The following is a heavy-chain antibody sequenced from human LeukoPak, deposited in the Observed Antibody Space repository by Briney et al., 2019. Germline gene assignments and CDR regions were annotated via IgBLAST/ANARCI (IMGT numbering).Heavy chain of an antibody. CDR3: ARDPSDDQGFDC. Sequence: SQTLSLTCAISGDSVSSNTAAWYWIRQSPSRGLEWLGRAYYRSKWTYEYAESVRSRITINVDTSKNQFSLHLNSVTPEDTAVYYCARDPSDDQGFDCWGQGTLVTVSS. V-gene: IGHV6-1*01. D-gene: IGHD3-3*01. CDR1: GDSVSSNTAA. J-gene: IGHJ5*01. CDR2: AYYRSKWTY.